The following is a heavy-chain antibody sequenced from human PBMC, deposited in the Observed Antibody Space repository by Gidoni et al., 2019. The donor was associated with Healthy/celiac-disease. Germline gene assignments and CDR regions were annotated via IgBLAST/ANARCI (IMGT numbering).Heavy chain of an antibody. CDR2: ISAYNGNT. Sequence: KVSGYTFTSYGISWVRQAPGQGLEWMGWISAYNGNTNYAQKLQGRVTMTTDTSTSTAYMELRSLRSDDTAVYYCARDLPTTVTTSLWYFDLWGRGTLVTVSS. D-gene: IGHD4-4*01. CDR3: ARDLPTTVTTSLWYFDL. V-gene: IGHV1-18*01. J-gene: IGHJ2*01. CDR1: GYTFTSYG.